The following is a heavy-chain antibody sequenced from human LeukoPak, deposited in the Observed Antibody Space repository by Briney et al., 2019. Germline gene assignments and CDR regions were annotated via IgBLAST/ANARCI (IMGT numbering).Heavy chain of an antibody. CDR3: ARAYYDILTGPAGYYYGMDV. CDR2: IVPIFGTA. J-gene: IGHJ6*02. D-gene: IGHD3-9*01. Sequence: SVTVSCKASGGTFSSYAISWVRQAPGQGLEWMGGIVPIFGTANYAQKFQGRVTITADESTSTAYMELSSLRSEDTAVYYCARAYYDILTGPAGYYYGMDVWGQGTTVTVSS. CDR1: GGTFSSYA. V-gene: IGHV1-69*13.